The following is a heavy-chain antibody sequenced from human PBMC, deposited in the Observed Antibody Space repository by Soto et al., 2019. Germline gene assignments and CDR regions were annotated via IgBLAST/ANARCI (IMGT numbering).Heavy chain of an antibody. CDR1: GGSFIGYY. Sequence: SETLSLTCAVYGGSFIGYYWSWIRQPPGKGLEWIGEINHSGSTNYNPSLKSRVTISVDTSKNQFSLKLSSVTAADTAVYYCARGIGLRITYYYYYMDVWGKGTTVTVSS. CDR3: ARGIGLRITYYYYYMDV. V-gene: IGHV4-34*01. CDR2: INHSGST. J-gene: IGHJ6*03. D-gene: IGHD4-17*01.